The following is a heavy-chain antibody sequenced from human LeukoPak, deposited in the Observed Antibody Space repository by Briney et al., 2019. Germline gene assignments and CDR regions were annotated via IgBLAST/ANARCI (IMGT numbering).Heavy chain of an antibody. D-gene: IGHD1-26*01. J-gene: IGHJ4*02. CDR3: VKSGGYGLIDY. Sequence: SETLSLTCAVYGGSFSGYYWSWIRQPPGKGLEWIGEINHSGSTNYNPSLKSRVTISVDTSKNQFSLRLSSVTAADTAMYYCVKSGGYGLIDYWDQGTRVTVSS. CDR2: INHSGST. CDR1: GGSFSGYY. V-gene: IGHV4-34*01.